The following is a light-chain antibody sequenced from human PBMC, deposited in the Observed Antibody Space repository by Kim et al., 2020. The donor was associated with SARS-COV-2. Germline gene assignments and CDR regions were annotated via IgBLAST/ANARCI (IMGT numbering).Light chain of an antibody. Sequence: PGERATPSCRASQSISSALAWYQQNPGQAPRLLIHGASTRANDVPARFSGSGSETEFTLTISSLQSEDSAVYYCQQYNQWPPGLSFGGGTKVDIK. CDR1: QSISSA. CDR2: GAS. J-gene: IGKJ4*01. V-gene: IGKV3-15*01. CDR3: QQYNQWPPGLS.